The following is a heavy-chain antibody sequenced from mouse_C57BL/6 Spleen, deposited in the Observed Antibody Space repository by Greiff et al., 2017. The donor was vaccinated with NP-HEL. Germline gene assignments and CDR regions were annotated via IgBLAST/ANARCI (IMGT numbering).Heavy chain of an antibody. CDR1: GYAFSSYW. Sequence: VQLQQSGAELVKPGASVKISCKASGYAFSSYWMNWVKQRPGKGLEWIGQIYPGDGDTNYNGKFKGKATLTADKFSSTAYMQLSSLTSEDSAVYFCARGITTVVEGYYFDYWGQGTTLTVSS. CDR3: ARGITTVVEGYYFDY. V-gene: IGHV1-80*01. J-gene: IGHJ2*01. D-gene: IGHD1-1*01. CDR2: IYPGDGDT.